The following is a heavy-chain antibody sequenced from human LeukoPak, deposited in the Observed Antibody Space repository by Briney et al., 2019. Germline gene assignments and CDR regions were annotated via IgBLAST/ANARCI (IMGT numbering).Heavy chain of an antibody. D-gene: IGHD3-3*01. CDR1: GDSVSRSDSY. CDR2: IFHSGST. CDR3: ARASYHGFWSDSLNRDFFNY. Sequence: NSSETLSLTCSVSGDSVSRSDSYWDWIRQPPGKGLEWIGNIFHSGSTYYNPSLKNRVTISVDTSNNHFSLKLRSVTAADTALYYCARASYHGFWSDSLNRDFFNYWGQGTLVTVSS. J-gene: IGHJ4*02. V-gene: IGHV4-39*02.